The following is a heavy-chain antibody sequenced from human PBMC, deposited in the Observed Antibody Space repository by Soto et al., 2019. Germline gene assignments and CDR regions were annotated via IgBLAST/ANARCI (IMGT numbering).Heavy chain of an antibody. CDR3: ARDFGETYLTGYYNRFDY. CDR2: ISAYNGNT. Sequence: GESLKISCKASGYTFTSYGISWVRQAPGQGLEWMGWISAYNGNTNYAQKLQGRVTMTTDTSTSTAYMELRSLRSDDTAVYYCARDFGETYLTGYYNRFDYWGQGTLVTVSS. V-gene: IGHV1-18*01. D-gene: IGHD3-9*01. CDR1: GYTFTSYG. J-gene: IGHJ4*02.